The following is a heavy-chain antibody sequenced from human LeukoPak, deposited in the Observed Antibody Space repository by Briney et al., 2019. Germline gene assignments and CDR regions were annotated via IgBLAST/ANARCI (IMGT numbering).Heavy chain of an antibody. CDR2: ISGTSSII. CDR3: SRELKYGYFKPFFFDY. J-gene: IGHJ4*02. CDR1: GFTFRTYE. V-gene: IGHV3-48*03. D-gene: IGHD5-18*01. Sequence: HPGGSLRLSCAASGFTFRTYEMSWVRQAPGKGLEWVSYISGTSSIIHYADSVKGRFTISRDNAKNSLYLQMNSLRAEDTAVYYCSRELKYGYFKPFFFDYWGPGTLVTVSS.